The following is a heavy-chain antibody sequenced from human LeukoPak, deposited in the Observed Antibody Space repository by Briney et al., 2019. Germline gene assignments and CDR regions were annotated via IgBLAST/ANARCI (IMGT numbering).Heavy chain of an antibody. CDR3: ARERWTYDSSGYYEY. CDR2: IHPNNGNT. V-gene: IGHV1-46*01. CDR1: GYTFTSYY. Sequence: ASVKVSCKASGYTFTSYYMHWVRQAPGQGLEWVGIIHPNNGNTRYAQKFQGRVTMTRDTSTSTVYMELSSLRSEDTAVYYCARERWTYDSSGYYEYWGQGTLVTASS. D-gene: IGHD3-22*01. J-gene: IGHJ4*02.